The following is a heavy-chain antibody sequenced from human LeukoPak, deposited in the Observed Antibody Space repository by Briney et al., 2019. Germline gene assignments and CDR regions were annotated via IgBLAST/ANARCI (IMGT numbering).Heavy chain of an antibody. CDR1: GFTFLVFW. CDR3: AREDGYCSGGNCYSYFVS. J-gene: IGHJ4*02. CDR2: IGKRGIET. Sequence: PGGPLGLSVEALGFTFLVFWLTWFGRAQGRGLKGVPFIGKRGIETNYVDSVKGRFTITRDNARNSLFLQMNSLRAEDTAVYYCAREDGYCSGGNCYSYFVSWGQGTLVTVSS. D-gene: IGHD2-15*01. V-gene: IGHV3-7*01.